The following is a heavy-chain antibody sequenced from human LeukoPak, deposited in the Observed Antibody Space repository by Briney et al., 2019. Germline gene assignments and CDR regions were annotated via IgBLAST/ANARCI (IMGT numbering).Heavy chain of an antibody. D-gene: IGHD3-10*01. V-gene: IGHV3-21*01. CDR1: GFTFSSYS. CDR2: ISSSSSYI. J-gene: IGHJ3*02. Sequence: GGSLRLSCAASGFTFSSYSMNWVRQAPGKGLEWVSSISSSSSYIYYADSVKGRFTISRDNAKNSLYLQMNSLRAEDTAVYYCARVPHRAHNAFDIWGQGTMVTVSS. CDR3: ARVPHRAHNAFDI.